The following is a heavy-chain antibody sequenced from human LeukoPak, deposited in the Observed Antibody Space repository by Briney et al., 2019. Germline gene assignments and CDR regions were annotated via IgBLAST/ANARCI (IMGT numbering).Heavy chain of an antibody. CDR1: GGSISSSSYY. V-gene: IGHV4-39*01. CDR3: ARSWGSGSYYPYYFDY. D-gene: IGHD3-10*01. Sequence: PSETLSLTCTVSGGSISSSSYYWGWIRQPPGKGLEWIGSIYYSGSTYYNPSLKSRVTISVDTSKNQFSLKLSSVTAADTAVYYCARSWGSGSYYPYYFDYWGQGTLVTVSS. CDR2: IYYSGST. J-gene: IGHJ4*02.